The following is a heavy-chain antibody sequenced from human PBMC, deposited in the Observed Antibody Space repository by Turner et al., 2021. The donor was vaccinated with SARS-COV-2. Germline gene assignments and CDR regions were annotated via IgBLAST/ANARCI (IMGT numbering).Heavy chain of an antibody. J-gene: IGHJ5*02. CDR2: SNPNSGGT. D-gene: IGHD4-17*01. CDR3: AREGYGEPGALDP. CDR1: GSTFTGYS. Sequence: QVQLVQSGAEVTKPGASVKVSCQASGSTFTGYSMHWVRQAPGQGLEWMGWSNPNSGGTNYAQKFQGRVTRTRDTSVSTAYMELSRLRSDDTAVYYCAREGYGEPGALDPWGQGTLVTVSS. V-gene: IGHV1-2*02.